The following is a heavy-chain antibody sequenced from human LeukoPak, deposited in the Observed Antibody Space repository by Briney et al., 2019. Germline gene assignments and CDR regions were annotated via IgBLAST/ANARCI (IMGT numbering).Heavy chain of an antibody. Sequence: GGSLRLSCAASGFTVSSNYMSWVRQAPGKGLEWVAVISYDGSNKYYADSVKGRFTISRDNSKNTLYLQMNSLRAEDTAVYYCANARIQLWLIWFDPWGQGTLVTVSS. CDR2: ISYDGSNK. D-gene: IGHD5-18*01. J-gene: IGHJ5*02. CDR3: ANARIQLWLIWFDP. V-gene: IGHV3-30*18. CDR1: GFTVSSNY.